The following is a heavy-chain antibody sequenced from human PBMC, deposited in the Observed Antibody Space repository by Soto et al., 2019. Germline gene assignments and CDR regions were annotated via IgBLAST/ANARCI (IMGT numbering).Heavy chain of an antibody. CDR2: IYYSAST. Sequence: SETLSLTCTVSGGSISSSGYYWVWIRQSPGKGLEWIGYIYYSASTNYSPSLKSRVTISVDTSKNQFSLNLSSVTAADTAVYYCARHLPYCGGDCYSLDYWGQGTLVTVSS. J-gene: IGHJ4*02. V-gene: IGHV4-61*05. D-gene: IGHD2-21*02. CDR1: GGSISSSGYY. CDR3: ARHLPYCGGDCYSLDY.